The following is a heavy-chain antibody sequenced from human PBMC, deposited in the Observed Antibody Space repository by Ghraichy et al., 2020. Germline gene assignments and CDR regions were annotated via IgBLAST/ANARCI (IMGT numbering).Heavy chain of an antibody. V-gene: IGHV1-69*13. CDR2: IIPLFGTA. Sequence: SVKVSCKASGGTFSSYSISWVRQAPGEGLEWMGGIIPLFGTAKYTQRFQGRVTITADESTSTAYMELSSLRSEDTAVYYCARDPHPMGHCNTINCRGDRFDPWGQGTLVTVSS. J-gene: IGHJ5*02. CDR3: ARDPHPMGHCNTINCRGDRFDP. D-gene: IGHD2-2*01. CDR1: GGTFSSYS.